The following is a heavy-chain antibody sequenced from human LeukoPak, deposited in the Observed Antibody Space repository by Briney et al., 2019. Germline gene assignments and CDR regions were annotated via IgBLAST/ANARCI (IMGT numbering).Heavy chain of an antibody. V-gene: IGHV3-66*01. CDR1: GFTVSSNY. Sequence: GGSLRLSCAASGFTVSSNYMSWVCQAPGKGLEWVSVIYSGGSTYYADSVKGRFTISRDNSKNTLYLQMNSLRAEDTAVYYCARDLMVRGVIGYWGQGTLVTVSS. J-gene: IGHJ4*02. CDR3: ARDLMVRGVIGY. D-gene: IGHD3-10*01. CDR2: IYSGGST.